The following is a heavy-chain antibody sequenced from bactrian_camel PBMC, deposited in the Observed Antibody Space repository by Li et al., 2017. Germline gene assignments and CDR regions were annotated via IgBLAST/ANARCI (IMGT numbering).Heavy chain of an antibody. CDR3: VKQGGYWDFVD. J-gene: IGHJ4*01. CDR1: GYTRTMYC. V-gene: IGHV3S53*01. D-gene: IGHD1*01. CDR2: TYRGST. Sequence: HVQLVESGGGSVQTGESLRLSCKANGYTRTMYCMGWFRQTPGKEREAVAATYRGSTYYADSVKGRFTISRDNDKSALYLQLNNLKPEDTAIYYCVKQGGYWDFVDWGQGTQVTVSA.